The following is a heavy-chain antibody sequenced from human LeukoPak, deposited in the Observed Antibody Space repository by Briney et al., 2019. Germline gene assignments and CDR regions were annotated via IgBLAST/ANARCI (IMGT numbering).Heavy chain of an antibody. CDR3: AKDGGLWVSAHWGDS. D-gene: IGHD7-27*01. CDR1: GFTFTSYT. CDR2: ITTGDGNT. Sequence: GGSLRLSCAASGFTFTSYTMTWVRQAPGKGLKWVSTITTGDGNTYYADSVKGRFTVSRDDSKNTLYLQMNSLRAEDTAVYYCAKDGGLWVSAHWGDSWGRGTLVTVSS. J-gene: IGHJ4*02. V-gene: IGHV3-23*01.